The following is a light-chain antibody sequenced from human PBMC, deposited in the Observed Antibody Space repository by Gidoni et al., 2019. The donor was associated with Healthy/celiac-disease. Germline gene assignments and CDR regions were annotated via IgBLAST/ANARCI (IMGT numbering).Light chain of an antibody. J-gene: IGKJ4*01. V-gene: IGKV1-33*01. CDR3: QQYDTLPLA. CDR1: QDISNY. CDR2: DAS. Sequence: DIQMTQSPSSLSASVGDRVTLTCQASQDISNYLNWYQQKPGKAPTLLIYDASNLATGVPSRFSGSGSGTAFTFPISSLQPEDIATYYCQQYDTLPLAFGGGTKVEIK.